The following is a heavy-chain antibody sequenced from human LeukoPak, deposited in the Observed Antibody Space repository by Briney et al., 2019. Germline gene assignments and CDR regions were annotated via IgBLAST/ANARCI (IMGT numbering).Heavy chain of an antibody. V-gene: IGHV3-30*02. CDR2: IRYDGSNK. CDR3: AKEGAGTPHDFWSVYPNWFDP. Sequence: PGGSLRLSFAPSGFTFSSYGMHWVRQAPGKGLEWVAFIRYDGSNKFYADSVKGRFTISRDNSKNTLHLQMNSLRAEDTAVYYCAKEGAGTPHDFWSVYPNWFDPWGQGTLVTVSS. J-gene: IGHJ5*02. CDR1: GFTFSSYG. D-gene: IGHD3-3*01.